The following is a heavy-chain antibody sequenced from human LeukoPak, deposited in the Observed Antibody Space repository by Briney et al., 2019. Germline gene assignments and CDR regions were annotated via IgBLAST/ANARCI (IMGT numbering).Heavy chain of an antibody. V-gene: IGHV3-23*01. CDR2: ISGSGGST. J-gene: IGHJ4*02. Sequence: GGSLRLSCAASGSTFSSYAMSWVRQAPGKGLEWVSAISGSGGSTYYADSVKGRFTISRDNSKNTLYLQMNSLRAEDTAVYYCAKDTGQEWLLYYFDYWGQGTLDTVSS. CDR3: AKDTGQEWLLYYFDY. D-gene: IGHD3-3*01. CDR1: GSTFSSYA.